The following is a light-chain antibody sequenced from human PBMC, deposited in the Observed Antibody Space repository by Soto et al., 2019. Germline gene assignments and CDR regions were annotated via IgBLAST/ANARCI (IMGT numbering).Light chain of an antibody. CDR2: EGS. Sequence: QSALTQPASVSGSPGQSITISCTGTSSDVGSYNLVSWYQQHPGKAPKLMIYEGSKRPSGVSNRFSGSKSCNTASLTISWLQAEDEADYYCCSYAGSYTFVVLGGGTKLTV. V-gene: IGLV2-23*03. J-gene: IGLJ3*02. CDR1: SSDVGSYNL. CDR3: CSYAGSYTFVV.